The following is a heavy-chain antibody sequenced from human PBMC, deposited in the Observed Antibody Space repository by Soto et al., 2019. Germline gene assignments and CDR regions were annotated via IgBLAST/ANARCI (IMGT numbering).Heavy chain of an antibody. Sequence: QVQLVQSGAEVKKPGASVKVSCKSSGYPFTHYGITWVRQAPGQGLEWMGWISPYNGNTNYGQTFQGRVTLTTDTSTRKVYMERRSGRDEDTAVYYGARYQSVGRSYDYGIDVWGQGTTVTVSS. J-gene: IGHJ6*02. V-gene: IGHV1-18*01. CDR3: ARYQSVGRSYDYGIDV. CDR2: ISPYNGNT. D-gene: IGHD3-16*01. CDR1: GYPFTHYG.